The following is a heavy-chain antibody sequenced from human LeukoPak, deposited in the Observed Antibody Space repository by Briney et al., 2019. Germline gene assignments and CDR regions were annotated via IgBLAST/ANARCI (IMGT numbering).Heavy chain of an antibody. CDR2: IYDSGRT. CDR1: GGSISRTGHY. J-gene: IGHJ4*02. V-gene: IGHV4-39*01. CDR3: ARHTASGLYYFDY. D-gene: IGHD3-10*01. Sequence: SETLSLTCTVSGGSISRTGHYWGWIRQPPGKGLEWIGSIYDSGRTHYNPSLQSRVTISVGTSQNLFSLKLSSVTAADTAVFYCARHTASGLYYFDYWGQGTLVTVSS.